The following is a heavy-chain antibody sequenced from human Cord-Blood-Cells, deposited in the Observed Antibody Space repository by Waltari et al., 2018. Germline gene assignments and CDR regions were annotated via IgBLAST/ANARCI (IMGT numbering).Heavy chain of an antibody. J-gene: IGHJ3*02. CDR1: GFTFSSNS. CDR2: ISSSSSYI. V-gene: IGHV3-21*01. CDR3: AGELGVECAFDI. Sequence: EVQLVESGGGLVKPGGSLGRSCAASGFTFSSNSVNWVRQAPGKGLEWVSTISSSSSYIYYGDSGKGRSTIARDNAKNSLYLQMNSLRAEETAVYYCAGELGVECAFDIWGQGIMVTVSS. D-gene: IGHD2-8*02.